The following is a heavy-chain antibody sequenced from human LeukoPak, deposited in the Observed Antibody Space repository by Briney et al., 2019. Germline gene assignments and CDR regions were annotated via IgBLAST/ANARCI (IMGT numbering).Heavy chain of an antibody. CDR3: ARARSPDAFDI. CDR1: GGSISSYY. V-gene: IGHV4-59*08. J-gene: IGHJ3*02. CDR2: IYYSGST. D-gene: IGHD2-15*01. Sequence: SETLSLTCTDSGGSISSYYWSWIRQPPGKGLEWIGYIYYSGSTNYSPSLKSRVTISVDTSKNQFSLKLSSVTAADTAVYYCARARSPDAFDIWGQGTMVTVSS.